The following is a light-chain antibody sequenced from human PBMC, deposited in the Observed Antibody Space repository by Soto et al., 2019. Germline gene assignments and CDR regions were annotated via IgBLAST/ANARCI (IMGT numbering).Light chain of an antibody. V-gene: IGKV1-33*01. J-gene: IGKJ4*01. Sequence: IQNTQTPSCLSASVGDRVTIACQASENIYNYLNWYQYKPGKASKALIFNAASLEPGVPSRFSGSGYGTDFSLTINSLQPEDVATYYCQHYYNLPLTVGGGTKVDTK. CDR3: QHYYNLPLT. CDR2: NAA. CDR1: ENIYNY.